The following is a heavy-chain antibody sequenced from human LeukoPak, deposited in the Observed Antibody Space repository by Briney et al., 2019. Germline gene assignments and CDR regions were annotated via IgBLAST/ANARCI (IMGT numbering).Heavy chain of an antibody. CDR2: ISSSGSTI. CDR3: ARNRNEQWLVLPAAW. D-gene: IGHD6-19*01. CDR1: GFTFSDYY. Sequence: PGGSLRLSCAASGFTFSDYYMSWIRQAPGKGLEWVSYISSSGSTIYYADSGKGRFTISRDNAKNSLYLQMNSLRAEDTAVYYCARNRNEQWLVLPAAWWGQGTLVTVSS. J-gene: IGHJ4*02. V-gene: IGHV3-11*01.